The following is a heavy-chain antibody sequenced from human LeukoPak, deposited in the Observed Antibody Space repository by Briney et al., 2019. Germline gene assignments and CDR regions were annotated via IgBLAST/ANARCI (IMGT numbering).Heavy chain of an antibody. CDR3: ARGAYSNYYQRSRWFDP. CDR2: INHSGST. J-gene: IGHJ5*02. CDR1: GGCFSGYY. D-gene: IGHD4-11*01. Sequence: SHTMPLNFVVYGGCFSGYYWSWIRQPPGKGLEWIGEINHSGSTNYNPSLKSRVTISVDTSKNQFSLKLSSVTAADTAVYYCARGAYSNYYQRSRWFDPGGQGTLVSVSS. V-gene: IGHV4-34*01.